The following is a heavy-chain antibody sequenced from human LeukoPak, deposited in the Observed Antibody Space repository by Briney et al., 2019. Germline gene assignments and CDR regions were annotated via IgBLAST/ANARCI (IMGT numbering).Heavy chain of an antibody. Sequence: GGSLRLSCAASGMTVSSNYIMWVRQPPGKGLEWVSSIYTGGSTYYADAVKGRFTISRDNSKNTVNLQMNSLRAEDTAVYYCARDQASSSSSPYWGQGTLVTVSS. D-gene: IGHD2-2*01. V-gene: IGHV3-66*01. CDR2: IYTGGST. J-gene: IGHJ4*02. CDR1: GMTVSSNY. CDR3: ARDQASSSSSPY.